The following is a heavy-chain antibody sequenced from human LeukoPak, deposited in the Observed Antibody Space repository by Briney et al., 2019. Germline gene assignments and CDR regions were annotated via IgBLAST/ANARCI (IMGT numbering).Heavy chain of an antibody. J-gene: IGHJ4*02. D-gene: IGHD6-19*01. CDR1: GFTFSSYA. CDR2: ISGSGGGT. CDR3: AKGKYSSGWDHAEY. V-gene: IGHV3-23*01. Sequence: GGSLRLSCAASGFTFSSYAMSWVRQAPGKGLEWVSAISGSGGGTYYADSVKGRFTISRDNSKNTLYLQMNSLRAEDTAVYYCAKGKYSSGWDHAEYWGQGTLVTVSS.